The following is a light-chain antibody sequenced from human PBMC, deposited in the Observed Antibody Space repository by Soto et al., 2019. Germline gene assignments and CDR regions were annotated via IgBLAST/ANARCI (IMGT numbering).Light chain of an antibody. CDR2: DAS. Sequence: EIVLTQSPATLSLSPGERATLSCRASQSVSSYLAWYQQKPGQAPRLLIHDASNRATGIPARFSGSGSGTDFTLTISSLEPEDFAVYYCQQPYTFGQGTKLEIK. CDR1: QSVSSY. CDR3: QQPYT. V-gene: IGKV3-11*01. J-gene: IGKJ2*01.